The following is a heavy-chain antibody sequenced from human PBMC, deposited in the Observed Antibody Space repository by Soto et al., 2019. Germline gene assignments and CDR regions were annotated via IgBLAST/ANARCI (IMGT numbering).Heavy chain of an antibody. J-gene: IGHJ6*03. V-gene: IGHV4-31*03. CDR2: IYYSGST. D-gene: IGHD2-2*01. Sequence: SETLSLTCTVSGGSISSGGYYWSWIRQHPGKGLEWIGYIYYSGSTYYNPSLKSRVTISVDTSKNQISLKLSSVTAADTAVYYCARGGPGRYCSSTSCYVYYYYYMDVWGKGTTVTVSS. CDR1: GGSISSGGYY. CDR3: ARGGPGRYCSSTSCYVYYYYYMDV.